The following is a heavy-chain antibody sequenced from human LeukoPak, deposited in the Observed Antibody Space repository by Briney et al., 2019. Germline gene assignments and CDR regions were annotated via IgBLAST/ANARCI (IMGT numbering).Heavy chain of an antibody. V-gene: IGHV1-69*13. J-gene: IGHJ6*02. Sequence: ASVKVSCTASGGTFSSYAISWVRQAPGQGLEWMGGIIPIFGTANYAQKFQGRVTITADESTSTAYMELSSLRSEDTAVYYCARVEVAARLYYYYYGMDVWGQGTTVTVSS. CDR1: GGTFSSYA. D-gene: IGHD6-6*01. CDR3: ARVEVAARLYYYYYGMDV. CDR2: IIPIFGTA.